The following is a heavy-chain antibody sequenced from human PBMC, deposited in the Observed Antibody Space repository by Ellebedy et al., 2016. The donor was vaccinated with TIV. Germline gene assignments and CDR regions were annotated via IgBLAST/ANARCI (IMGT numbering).Heavy chain of an antibody. Sequence: AASVKVSCKASGGTFSSYAISWVRQAPGQGLEWMGWISAYNGNTNYAQKLQGRVTMTTDTSTSTAFMYLRSLRSDDTAVYYCARVSGSYYTSSSSAYFDYWGQGTLVTVSS. CDR2: ISAYNGNT. D-gene: IGHD1-26*01. V-gene: IGHV1-18*01. J-gene: IGHJ4*02. CDR1: GGTFSSYA. CDR3: ARVSGSYYTSSSSAYFDY.